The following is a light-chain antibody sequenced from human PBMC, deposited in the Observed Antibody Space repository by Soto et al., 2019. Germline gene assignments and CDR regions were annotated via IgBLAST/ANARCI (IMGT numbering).Light chain of an antibody. V-gene: IGKV3-15*01. CDR1: QSVSRN. Sequence: EIVMTQSPATLSVSPGERATLSCRASQSVSRNLAWYQQKPGQAPRLLIYGASTRATGIPARSSGSGSETEFTLTISSLQSEDFAVYYCQQYNNWPPYTFGQGTKLEIK. J-gene: IGKJ2*01. CDR3: QQYNNWPPYT. CDR2: GAS.